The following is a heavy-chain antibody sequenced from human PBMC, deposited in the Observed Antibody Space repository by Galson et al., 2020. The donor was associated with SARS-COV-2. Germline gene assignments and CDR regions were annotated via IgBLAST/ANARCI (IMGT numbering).Heavy chain of an antibody. D-gene: IGHD6-19*01. CDR3: ARRPGNVRIAVSGPLDS. CDR2: IHYSGSV. CDR1: GASISSSSYF. J-gene: IGHJ4*02. Sequence: SETLSLTCTVSGASISSSSYFWGWIRQPPGKGLEWIGNIHYSGSVYYNPSLESRVTISVVSSKNQFSLKLNSVTAADTAMYYCARRPGNVRIAVSGPLDSWGQRTLVTVSS. V-gene: IGHV4-39*01.